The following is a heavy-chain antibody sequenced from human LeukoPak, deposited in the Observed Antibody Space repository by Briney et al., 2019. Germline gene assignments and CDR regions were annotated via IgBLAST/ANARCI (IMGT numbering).Heavy chain of an antibody. V-gene: IGHV1-18*04. Sequence: ASVKVSCKASGYTFTGYYMHWVRQAPGQGLEWMGWISAYNGNTNYAQKLQGRVTMTTDTSTSTAYMELRSLRSDDTAVYYCARDQLAQDVWGKGTTVTVSS. CDR2: ISAYNGNT. CDR3: ARDQLAQDV. J-gene: IGHJ6*04. D-gene: IGHD6-6*01. CDR1: GYTFTGYY.